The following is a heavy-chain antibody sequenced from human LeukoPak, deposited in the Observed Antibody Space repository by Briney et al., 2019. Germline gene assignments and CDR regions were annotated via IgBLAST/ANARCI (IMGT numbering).Heavy chain of an antibody. Sequence: GESLKISCKGSGYTFSTYWIGWVRQLPERGLEWMGIINPGDSETRYRRSFQGQVTMSADNSISTAYLQWRSLKASDTAVYYCARLLSSAGTDYMDVWGKGTTVTVSS. CDR2: INPGDSET. D-gene: IGHD1-1*01. CDR3: ARLLSSAGTDYMDV. CDR1: GYTFSTYW. V-gene: IGHV5-51*01. J-gene: IGHJ6*03.